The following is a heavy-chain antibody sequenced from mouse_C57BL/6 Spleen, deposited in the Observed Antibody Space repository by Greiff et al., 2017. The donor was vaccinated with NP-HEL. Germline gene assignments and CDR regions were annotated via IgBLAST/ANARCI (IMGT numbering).Heavy chain of an antibody. CDR2: INYDGSST. V-gene: IGHV5-16*01. CDR3: ARALYDYDGGLDY. J-gene: IGHJ2*01. Sequence: EVKVVESEGGLVQPGSSMKLSCTASGFTFSDYYMAWVRQVPEKGLEWVANINYDGSSTYYLDSLKSRFIISRDNAKNILYLQMSSLKSEDTATYYCARALYDYDGGLDYWGQGTTLTVSS. CDR1: GFTFSDYY. D-gene: IGHD2-4*01.